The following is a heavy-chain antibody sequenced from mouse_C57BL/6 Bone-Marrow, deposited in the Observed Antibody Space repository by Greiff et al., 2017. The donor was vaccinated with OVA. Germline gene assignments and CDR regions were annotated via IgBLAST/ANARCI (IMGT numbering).Heavy chain of an antibody. V-gene: IGHV1-54*01. CDR3: ARKTDGYAMDY. J-gene: IGHJ4*01. CDR1: GYAFTNYL. D-gene: IGHD2-3*01. CDR2: INPGSGGT. Sequence: VQLQESGAELVRPGTSVKVSCKASGYAFTNYLIEWVKQRPGQGLEWIGVINPGSGGTNYNEKFKGKATLTADKSSSTAYMQLSSLTSEDSAVYFCARKTDGYAMDYWGQGTSVTVSS.